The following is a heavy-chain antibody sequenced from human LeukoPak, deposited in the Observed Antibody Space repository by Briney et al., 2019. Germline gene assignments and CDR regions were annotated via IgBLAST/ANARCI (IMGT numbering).Heavy chain of an antibody. D-gene: IGHD3-3*01. V-gene: IGHV4-39*02. Sequence: PSETLSLTCTVSGGSVSSSSFYWGWVRQPPGKGLEWIASVSYTGRTSPSPSLKSRVTMSVDTSNNHFSLKLSSVTAADTAVYYCARRFLAGNCFDYWGQGALVTVTS. CDR1: GGSVSSSSFY. J-gene: IGHJ4*02. CDR3: ARRFLAGNCFDY. CDR2: VSYTGRT.